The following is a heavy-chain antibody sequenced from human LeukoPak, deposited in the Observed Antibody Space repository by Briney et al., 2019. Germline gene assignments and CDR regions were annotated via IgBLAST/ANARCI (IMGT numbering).Heavy chain of an antibody. D-gene: IGHD2-8*01. J-gene: IGHJ6*03. CDR1: GFSFGNYW. CDR2: IKQDGNEK. CDR3: ARDPDTKPIKIKRYYMDV. V-gene: IGHV3-7*01. Sequence: GGSLRLSCAASGFSFGNYWMIWVRQAPGKGPEWVANIKQDGNEKYYVDSVRGRVTISRDNAKNSLYLQMNSLRAEDTAVYYCARDPDTKPIKIKRYYMDVWGQGTTVTVSS.